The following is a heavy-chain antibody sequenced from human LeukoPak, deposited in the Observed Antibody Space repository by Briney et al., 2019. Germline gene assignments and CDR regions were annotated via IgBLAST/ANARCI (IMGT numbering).Heavy chain of an antibody. D-gene: IGHD4-17*01. CDR3: AKALNDYGDYGGIDY. CDR1: GFTSSSYG. CDR2: ISYDGSNK. J-gene: IGHJ4*02. Sequence: PGRSLKLSCAASGFTSSSYGMHWVRQAPGKGLEWVAVISYDGSNKYYADSVKGRFTISRDISKNTLYLQMNSLRAEDTAVYYCAKALNDYGDYGGIDYWGQGTLVTVSS. V-gene: IGHV3-30*18.